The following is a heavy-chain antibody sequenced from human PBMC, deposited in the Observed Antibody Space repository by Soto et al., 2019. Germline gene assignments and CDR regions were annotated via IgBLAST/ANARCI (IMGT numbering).Heavy chain of an antibody. V-gene: IGHV3-11*06. CDR3: ARSGDNYNVLDY. Sequence: GVSLRLSCAASGFTVSDYYMSWIRQAPGKGLEWLSYSSNSGTYTRYADSVKGRFSISRDNAKNSLYLQINSLRGEDTATYYCARSGDNYNVLDYWGQGPPVTVSS. CDR2: SSNSGTYT. D-gene: IGHD3-10*02. CDR1: GFTVSDYY. J-gene: IGHJ4*02.